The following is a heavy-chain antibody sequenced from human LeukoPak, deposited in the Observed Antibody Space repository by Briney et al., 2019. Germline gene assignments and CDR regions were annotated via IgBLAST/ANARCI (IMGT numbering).Heavy chain of an antibody. CDR2: IFYSGST. J-gene: IGHJ5*02. CDR1: GGSIRSFY. CDR3: AKNLGSCSSVGSRYQFDP. D-gene: IGHD2-15*01. V-gene: IGHV4-59*01. Sequence: PSETLSLTCTVSGGSIRSFYWSWTRQPPGKGLEWIGYIFYSGSTTYNPSLKSRVTMSVDTSKSQFSLRLSSVTAADTAVYYCAKNLGSCSSVGSRYQFDPWGQGTLDTVSS.